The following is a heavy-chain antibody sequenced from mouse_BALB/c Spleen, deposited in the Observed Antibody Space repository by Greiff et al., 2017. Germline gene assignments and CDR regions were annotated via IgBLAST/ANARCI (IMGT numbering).Heavy chain of an antibody. CDR2: INPSSGYT. V-gene: IGHV1-4*02. CDR3: AREKYGNGDY. J-gene: IGHJ2*01. D-gene: IGHD2-10*02. Sequence: VQLQQSGTVLARPGASVKMSCKASGYTFTSYTMHWVKQRPGQGLEWIGYINPSSGYTEYNQKFKDKTTLTADKSSSTAYMQLSSLTSEDSAVYYCAREKYGNGDYWGQGTTLTVSS. CDR1: GYTFTSYT.